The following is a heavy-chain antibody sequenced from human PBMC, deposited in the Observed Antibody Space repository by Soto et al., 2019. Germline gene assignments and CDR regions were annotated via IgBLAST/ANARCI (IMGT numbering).Heavy chain of an antibody. CDR2: MHGGGGAT. D-gene: IGHD3-9*01. CDR1: GFTFSAYA. CDR3: EKFEGPPLAYWDHDL. V-gene: IGHV3-23*01. Sequence: EVQLLESGGGLVQPGGSLRLSCAASGFTFSAYAMGWVRQAPGKGLEWVSTMHGGGGATHYADSVKGRFTISRDVSKKTLYAQINGPRGEDTAVDYCEKFEGPPLAYWDHDLWGRGTLVTVSS. J-gene: IGHJ2*01.